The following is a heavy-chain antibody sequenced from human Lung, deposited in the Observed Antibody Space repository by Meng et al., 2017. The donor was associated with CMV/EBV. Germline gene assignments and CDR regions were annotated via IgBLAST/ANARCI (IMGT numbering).Heavy chain of an antibody. J-gene: IGHJ4*02. Sequence: SCAASGFTFSDYYMSWIRQAPGKGLEWVSYISSSGTTIYYADSVKGRFTISRDNAKNSLYLQMNSLRDEDTAVYYCARERADYYDTKQTLDYWGLGKXVNGAS. CDR1: GFTFSDYY. V-gene: IGHV3-11*01. CDR3: ARERADYYDTKQTLDY. D-gene: IGHD3-22*01. CDR2: ISSSGTTI.